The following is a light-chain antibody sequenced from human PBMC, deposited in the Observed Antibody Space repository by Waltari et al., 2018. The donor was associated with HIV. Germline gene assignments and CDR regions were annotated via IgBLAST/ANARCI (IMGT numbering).Light chain of an antibody. V-gene: IGKV1-33*01. J-gene: IGKJ1*01. Sequence: DIQMTQSPSSLSASVGDRVTITCQASQDISNYLNWYQQKPGKAPKLLIYDASNLETGVPSRFSGSGSGTEFTFTISSLQPEDIATYYCQQYDNLLRTFGQGTKVEIK. CDR1: QDISNY. CDR2: DAS. CDR3: QQYDNLLRT.